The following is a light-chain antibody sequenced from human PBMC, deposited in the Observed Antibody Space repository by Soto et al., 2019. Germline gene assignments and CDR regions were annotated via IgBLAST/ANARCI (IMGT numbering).Light chain of an antibody. Sequence: ETVLTQSPAPLSLSPGERATLSCSASQSVRSNLAWYQHKPGQAPRLLIYDASNRAIGIPGRFSGSGSGTDFTLTISNLEPEAFAVYYCQQRDNWTWTFGQGAQVEIK. CDR1: QSVRSN. CDR2: DAS. CDR3: QQRDNWTWT. V-gene: IGKV3-11*01. J-gene: IGKJ1*01.